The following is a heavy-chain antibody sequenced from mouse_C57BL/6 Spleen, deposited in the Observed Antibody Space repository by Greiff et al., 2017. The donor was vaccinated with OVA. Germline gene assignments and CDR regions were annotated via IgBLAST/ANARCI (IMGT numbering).Heavy chain of an antibody. D-gene: IGHD2-4*01. CDR1: GFTFSDYY. CDR2: INYDGSST. J-gene: IGHJ4*01. Sequence: EVKLMESEGGLVQPGSSMKLSCTASGFTFSDYYMAWVRQVPEKGLEWVANINYDGSSTYYLDSLKSRFIISRDNAKNILYLQMSSLKSEDTATYYCARAYDYDVGYAMDYWGQGTSVTVSS. CDR3: ARAYDYDVGYAMDY. V-gene: IGHV5-16*01.